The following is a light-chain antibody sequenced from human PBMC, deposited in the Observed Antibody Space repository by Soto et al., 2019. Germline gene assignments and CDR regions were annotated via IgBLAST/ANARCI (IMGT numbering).Light chain of an antibody. CDR2: AAS. Sequence: EIVLTQSPGTLSLSPGERATLSCRASQSVSSNYLAWYQQKPGQAPRLLIYAASSRATGITDRFSGSGSGTDFTLTISRLEPEDFGVYYCQQYGSSQYTFGQGTKLEIK. V-gene: IGKV3-20*01. CDR3: QQYGSSQYT. CDR1: QSVSSNY. J-gene: IGKJ2*01.